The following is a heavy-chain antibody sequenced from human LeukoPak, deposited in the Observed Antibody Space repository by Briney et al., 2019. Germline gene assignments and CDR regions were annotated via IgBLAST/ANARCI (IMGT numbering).Heavy chain of an antibody. CDR1: GCTFTGYY. D-gene: IGHD3-22*01. Sequence: GASVKVSCKASGCTFTGYYMHWVRQAPGQGLEWMGWINPNSGGTNYAQKFQGRVTMTRDTSISTAYMGLSRLRSDDTAVYYCARAYYDSSGYSIRIDYWGQGTLVTVSS. CDR2: INPNSGGT. V-gene: IGHV1-2*02. CDR3: ARAYYDSSGYSIRIDY. J-gene: IGHJ4*02.